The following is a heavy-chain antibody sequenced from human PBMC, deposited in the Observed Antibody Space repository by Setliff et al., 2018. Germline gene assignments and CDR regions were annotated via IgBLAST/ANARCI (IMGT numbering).Heavy chain of an antibody. J-gene: IGHJ4*02. CDR3: ASPQAVGNYLGH. CDR1: GFTFSNSE. Sequence: PGGSLRLSCAASGFTFSNSEMNWVRQAPGKGLEWIAFINRSGSIIYYADSVKGRFTVSRDNAKNSLYLQMSSLRAEGTAIYYCASPQAVGNYLGHWGQGTLVTVSS. CDR2: INRSGSII. V-gene: IGHV3-48*03. D-gene: IGHD6-19*01.